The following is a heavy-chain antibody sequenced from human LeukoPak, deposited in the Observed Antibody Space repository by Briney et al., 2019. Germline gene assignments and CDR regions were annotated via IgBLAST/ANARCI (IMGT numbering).Heavy chain of an antibody. Sequence: PGGSLRLSCAASGFTFSSHSMNGLRQAPGKGLEWVSYINNSSSTIYYADSVKGRFTISRDNAKNSLYLQMNSLRAEDTAVYYCARAVSNGSGSPRMDVWGNGTTVTASS. CDR1: GFTFSSHS. CDR2: INNSSSTI. D-gene: IGHD3-10*01. J-gene: IGHJ6*04. CDR3: ARAVSNGSGSPRMDV. V-gene: IGHV3-48*01.